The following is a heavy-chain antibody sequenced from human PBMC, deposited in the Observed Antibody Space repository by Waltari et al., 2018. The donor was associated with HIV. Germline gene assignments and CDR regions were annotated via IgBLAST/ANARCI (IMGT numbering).Heavy chain of an antibody. J-gene: IGHJ4*02. CDR2: IKEDGSDG. CDR3: ARLQWATQNLDF. Sequence: EVQLVESGGGSVQPGGSLRLSCTVSGFTFSRYWMTWVRQAPGRGREWVANIKEDGSDGSYWESGNGRCTIARDNAKNSLFRQMYGLGAEDTGVYYCARLQWATQNLDFWGQGTLVTVSS. D-gene: IGHD6-19*01. CDR1: GFTFSRYW. V-gene: IGHV3-7*01.